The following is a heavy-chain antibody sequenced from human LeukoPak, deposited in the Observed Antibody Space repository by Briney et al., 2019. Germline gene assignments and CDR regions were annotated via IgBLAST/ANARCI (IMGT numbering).Heavy chain of an antibody. CDR3: AKGFITMVRGVTEDY. CDR2: ISWNSGSI. CDR1: RFTFDDYA. D-gene: IGHD3-10*01. Sequence: GGSLRLSCAASRFTFDDYAMHWVRQAPGKGLEWVSGISWNSGSIGYADSVKGRFTISRDNSKNTLYLQMNSLRAEDTAVYYCAKGFITMVRGVTEDYWGQGTLVTVSS. J-gene: IGHJ4*02. V-gene: IGHV3-9*01.